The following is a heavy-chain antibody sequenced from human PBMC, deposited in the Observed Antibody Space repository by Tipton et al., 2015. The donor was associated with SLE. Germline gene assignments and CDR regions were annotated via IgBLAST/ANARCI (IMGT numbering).Heavy chain of an antibody. V-gene: IGHV1-69*01. CDR1: GDNLISYA. CDR2: VIPFFDTP. J-gene: IGHJ4*02. Sequence: QLVQSGAEVKKPGSSVKVSCRSSGDNLISYAISWVRQVPGQGLEWMGGVIPFFDTPNYAQKFQGRVTITADESTSTAYMELRSLRSEDTAVYYCTRDRISVAGRDEYSFDYWGQGTLVTISS. CDR3: TRDRISVAGRDEYSFDY. D-gene: IGHD6-19*01.